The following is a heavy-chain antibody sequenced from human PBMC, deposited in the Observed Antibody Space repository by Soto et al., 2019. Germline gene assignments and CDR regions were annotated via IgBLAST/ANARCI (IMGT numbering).Heavy chain of an antibody. CDR2: IKQDGSEK. CDR3: ARDWTIFGVVIIQNYYYGMDV. Sequence: VGSLRLSCAASGFTFSSYWMSWVRQAPGKGLEWVANIKQDGSEKYYVDSVKGRFTISRDNAKNSLYLQMNSLRAEDTAVYYCARDWTIFGVVIIQNYYYGMDVWGQGTTVTVSS. D-gene: IGHD3-3*01. CDR1: GFTFSSYW. J-gene: IGHJ6*02. V-gene: IGHV3-7*03.